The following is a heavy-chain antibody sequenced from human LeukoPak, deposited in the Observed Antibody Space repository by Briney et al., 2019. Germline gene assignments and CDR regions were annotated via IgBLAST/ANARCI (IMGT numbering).Heavy chain of an antibody. Sequence: SETLSLTCTVSGYSISSGYYWGWIRPPPGKGLEWIGSIYHSGSTYYNPSLKSRVTISVDTSKNQFSLKLSSVTAADTAVYYCARSRDYYDQRDAFDIWGQGTMVTVSS. CDR3: ARSRDYYDQRDAFDI. CDR2: IYHSGST. D-gene: IGHD3-22*01. J-gene: IGHJ3*02. V-gene: IGHV4-38-2*02. CDR1: GYSISSGYY.